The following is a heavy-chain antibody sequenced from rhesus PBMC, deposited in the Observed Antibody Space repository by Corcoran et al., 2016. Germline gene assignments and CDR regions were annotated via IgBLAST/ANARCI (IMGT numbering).Heavy chain of an antibody. V-gene: IGHV3S5*01. CDR2: IRKGGGST. CDR1: GFTFSSYG. Sequence: EVQLVESGGGLVQPGGSLRLSCAASGFTFSSYGMSWVRQAPGKGLEWVSYIRKGGGSTYYADSGKGRFTISRDNSKNTLSLQMNSLRAEDTAVYYCAGYSGSYYNYGLDSWGQGVVVTVSS. D-gene: IGHD3-16*01. J-gene: IGHJ6*01. CDR3: AGYSGSYYNYGLDS.